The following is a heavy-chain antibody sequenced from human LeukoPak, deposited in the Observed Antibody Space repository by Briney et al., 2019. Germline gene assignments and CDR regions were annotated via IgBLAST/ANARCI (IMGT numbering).Heavy chain of an antibody. CDR1: GFPFRSYS. CDR3: AREIVVVVAASGAFDI. V-gene: IGHV3-21*01. Sequence: GSLRLSWAASGFPFRSYSMNWVRQAPGKGLGGVSSINSSSSYIYYEDSVKGRFTISGDNAKNSLYLQMNSLRAEDTAVYCCAREIVVVVAASGAFDIWGQGTMVTVSS. CDR2: INSSSSYI. D-gene: IGHD2-15*01. J-gene: IGHJ3*02.